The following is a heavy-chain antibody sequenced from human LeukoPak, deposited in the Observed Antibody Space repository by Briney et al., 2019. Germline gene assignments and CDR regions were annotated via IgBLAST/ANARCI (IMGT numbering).Heavy chain of an antibody. D-gene: IGHD3-10*01. CDR3: AREVRFRAYFDL. CDR1: GFTFSSYW. Sequence: GGSLRLSCAASGFTFSSYWMSWVRQAPGKGLGWVANIKQDGSEKYSVDSVKGRFTISRDNAKNSLYLQMNSLRAEDTAVYYCAREVRFRAYFDLWGRGTLVTVSS. V-gene: IGHV3-7*01. J-gene: IGHJ2*01. CDR2: IKQDGSEK.